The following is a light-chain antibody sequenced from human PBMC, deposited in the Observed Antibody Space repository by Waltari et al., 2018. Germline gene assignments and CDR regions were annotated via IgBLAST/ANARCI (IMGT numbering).Light chain of an antibody. CDR2: GAS. CDR3: QQYNNWRT. V-gene: IGKV3-15*01. Sequence: SSRASQSVSSNLAWYQQRPGEAPRRLSYGASTRATGIPARFSGSGSGTEFTLTISSLQSEDFAVYYCQQYNNWRTFGQGTKLEIK. CDR1: QSVSSN. J-gene: IGKJ2*01.